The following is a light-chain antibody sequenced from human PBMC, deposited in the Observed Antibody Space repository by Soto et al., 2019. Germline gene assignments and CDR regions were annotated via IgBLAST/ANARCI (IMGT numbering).Light chain of an antibody. J-gene: IGKJ2*01. V-gene: IGKV3-20*01. CDR3: QQYGSSSYT. CDR1: QSVSSSY. CDR2: GTS. Sequence: EIVLVQSPGTLSLSPGERATLSCRASQSVSSSYLAWYQQKPGQAPRLLIYGTSSRATGIPDRFSGSGSGTDFTLTISRLEPEDLAVYYCQQYGSSSYTLGKGTKLEIK.